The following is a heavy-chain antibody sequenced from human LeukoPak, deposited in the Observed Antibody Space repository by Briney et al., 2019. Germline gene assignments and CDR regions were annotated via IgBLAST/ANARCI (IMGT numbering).Heavy chain of an antibody. CDR1: GYTLTELS. J-gene: IGHJ4*02. CDR3: AREASYYDFWSGYAVD. CDR2: IIPIFGTA. V-gene: IGHV1-69*06. Sequence: GASVKVSCKVSGYTLTELSMHWVRQAPGKGLEWMGGIIPIFGTANYAQKFQGRVTITADKSTSTAYMELSSLRSEDTAVYYCAREASYYDFWSGYAVDWGQGTLVTVSS. D-gene: IGHD3-3*01.